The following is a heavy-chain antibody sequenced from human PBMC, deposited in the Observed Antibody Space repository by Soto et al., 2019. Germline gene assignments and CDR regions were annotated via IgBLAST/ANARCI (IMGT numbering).Heavy chain of an antibody. V-gene: IGHV1-3*04. CDR3: ARAGPLTAYYYGVDV. CDR2: INTGNGNT. Sequence: ASVKVSCKASGYSFAAHAMHWVRRAPGQRLEWMGWINTGNGNTKYSQKFQGRVTISRDTSASTVYMDLISLTSEDTAVYYCARAGPLTAYYYGVDVWGQGTTVTVSS. D-gene: IGHD5-18*01. J-gene: IGHJ6*02. CDR1: GYSFAAHA.